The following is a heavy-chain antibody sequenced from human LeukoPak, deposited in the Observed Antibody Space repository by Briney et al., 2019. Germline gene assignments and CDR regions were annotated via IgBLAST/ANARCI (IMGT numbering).Heavy chain of an antibody. D-gene: IGHD3-10*02. CDR2: ISSSGSTI. J-gene: IGHJ6*04. CDR3: AELGITMIGGV. Sequence: GGSLRLSCAASGFTFSTSWMTWVRQAPGKGLEWVSYISSSGSTIYYADSVKGRFTISRDNAKNSLYLQMNSLRAEDTTVYYCAELGITMIGGVWGKGTTVTISS. V-gene: IGHV3-48*03. CDR1: GFTFSTSW.